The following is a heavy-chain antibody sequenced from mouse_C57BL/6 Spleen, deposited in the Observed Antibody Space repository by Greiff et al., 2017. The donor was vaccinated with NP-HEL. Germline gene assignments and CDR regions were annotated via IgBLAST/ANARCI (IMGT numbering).Heavy chain of an antibody. Sequence: VQLKQSVAEPVRPGASVKLSCTASGFNIKNTYMHWVKQRPEQGLEWIGRIDPANGNTKYAPKFQGKAPITADTSSNTAYLQLSSLTSEDTAIYYCAPLYDGYLYVDYWGQGTTLTVSS. V-gene: IGHV14-3*01. CDR3: APLYDGYLYVDY. D-gene: IGHD2-3*01. CDR2: IDPANGNT. CDR1: GFNIKNTY. J-gene: IGHJ2*01.